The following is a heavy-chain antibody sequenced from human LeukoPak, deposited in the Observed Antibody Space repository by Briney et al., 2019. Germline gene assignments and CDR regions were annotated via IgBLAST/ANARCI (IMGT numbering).Heavy chain of an antibody. Sequence: GGSLRLSCAASGFTFSSYAMSWVRQAPGKGLEWVSAISGSGGSTYYADSVKGRFTIFRDNSKSTLYLQMNSLRAEDTAVYYCAKSFSIVVVPAAIDYWGQGTLVTVSS. V-gene: IGHV3-23*01. J-gene: IGHJ4*02. CDR1: GFTFSSYA. CDR2: ISGSGGST. CDR3: AKSFSIVVVPAAIDY. D-gene: IGHD2-2*01.